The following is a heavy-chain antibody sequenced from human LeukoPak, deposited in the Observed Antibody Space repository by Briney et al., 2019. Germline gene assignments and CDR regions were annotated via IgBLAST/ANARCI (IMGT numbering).Heavy chain of an antibody. Sequence: GGSLRLSRETSGFTFRNYGMSWVRQAPGKGLEWVSSTSGDGGETFYAESVKGRSTISRDNSKNTQYLQMNSLRAEDTAIYYCAKKAVSSSWTYFDYWGQGALVTVSS. J-gene: IGHJ4*02. CDR3: AKKAVSSSWTYFDY. V-gene: IGHV3-23*01. D-gene: IGHD6-13*01. CDR1: GFTFRNYG. CDR2: TSGDGGET.